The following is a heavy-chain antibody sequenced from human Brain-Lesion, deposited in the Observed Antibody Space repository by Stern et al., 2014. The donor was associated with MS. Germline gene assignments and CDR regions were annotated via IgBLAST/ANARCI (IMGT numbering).Heavy chain of an antibody. V-gene: IGHV1-24*01. CDR3: ATLSPGAGGNYYRHFDY. D-gene: IGHD1-26*01. J-gene: IGHJ4*02. CDR2: FHPEDGET. CDR1: GYTLTELS. Sequence: QVQLGESGAEVKKPGASVKVSCKVSGYTLTELSMHWVRQAPRKGLEWMGGFHPEDGETIYAQKFQGRVTMTEDTSTDTAYMELSSLRSEDTAVYYCATLSPGAGGNYYRHFDYWGQGTLVTVSS.